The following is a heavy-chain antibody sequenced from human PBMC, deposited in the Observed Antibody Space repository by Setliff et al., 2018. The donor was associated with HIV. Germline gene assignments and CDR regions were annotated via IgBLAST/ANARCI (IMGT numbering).Heavy chain of an antibody. Sequence: VSGDSIGSSSYYWAWIRQPPGKGLEWIGNIYYSGSTYYNPSLKTRVTISVDGSKNQFSLKLKSVTAADTAVYYCARVDDGGGAEIDFDYWGQGTLVTVSS. J-gene: IGHJ4*02. V-gene: IGHV4-39*02. D-gene: IGHD4-17*01. CDR2: IYYSGST. CDR3: ARVDDGGGAEIDFDY. CDR1: GDSIGSSSYY.